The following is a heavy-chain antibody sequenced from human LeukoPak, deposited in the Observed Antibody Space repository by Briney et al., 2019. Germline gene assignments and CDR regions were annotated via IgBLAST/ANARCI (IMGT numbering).Heavy chain of an antibody. CDR2: ISYDGSNK. CDR3: AKDWAPYCGGDCYFNY. J-gene: IGHJ4*02. D-gene: IGHD2-21*02. CDR1: GFIFNNYG. V-gene: IGHV3-30*04. Sequence: GGSLRLSCAASGFIFNNYGMHWVRQAPGKGLEWVAVISYDGSNKNYADSVKGRFTISRDSSKNTVYLQMNSLRVEDTAVYYCAKDWAPYCGGDCYFNYWGQGTLVTVSS.